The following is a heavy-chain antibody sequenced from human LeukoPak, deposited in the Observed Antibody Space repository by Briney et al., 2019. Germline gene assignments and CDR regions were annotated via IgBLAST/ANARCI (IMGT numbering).Heavy chain of an antibody. V-gene: IGHV3-21*01. J-gene: IGHJ4*02. Sequence: PGGSLRLSCAASGFTFSSYSMNWVRQAPGKGLEWVSSISSSSSYIYYADSVKGRFTISRDNAKNSLYLQMNSLRAEDTAVYYCARDRGYQTHFDYWGQGTLVTVSS. CDR2: ISSSSSYI. CDR3: ARDRGYQTHFDY. D-gene: IGHD2-2*01. CDR1: GFTFSSYS.